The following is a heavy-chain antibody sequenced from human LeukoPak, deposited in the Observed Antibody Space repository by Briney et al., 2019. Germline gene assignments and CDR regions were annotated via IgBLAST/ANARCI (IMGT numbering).Heavy chain of an antibody. D-gene: IGHD5-12*01. V-gene: IGHV4-39*01. Sequence: SETLSLTCTVSGGSISSSSYYWGWIRQPPGKGLEWIGSIYYSGSTYYNPSLKSRVTISVDTSKNQFSLKLSSVTAADTAVYYCARLVATGGYFDYWGQGILVTVSS. CDR1: GGSISSSSYY. CDR2: IYYSGST. CDR3: ARLVATGGYFDY. J-gene: IGHJ4*02.